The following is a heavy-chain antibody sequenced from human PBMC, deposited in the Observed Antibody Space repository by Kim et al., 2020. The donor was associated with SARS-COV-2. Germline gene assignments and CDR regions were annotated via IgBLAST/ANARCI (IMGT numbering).Heavy chain of an antibody. D-gene: IGHD3-16*02. J-gene: IGHJ3*02. CDR3: TSGVWGSYRRMAFDI. Sequence: PTLKSRVTIAGDTSKIQFSLKLRSVTAADTAVYYCTSGVWGSYRRMAFDIWGQGTMVTVSS. V-gene: IGHV4-59*09.